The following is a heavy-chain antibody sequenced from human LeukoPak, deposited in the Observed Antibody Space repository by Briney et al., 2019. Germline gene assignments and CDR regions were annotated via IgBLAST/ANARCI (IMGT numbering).Heavy chain of an antibody. V-gene: IGHV3-30*02. Sequence: GSLRLSCAASGFTFSSYGMHWVRQAPGKGLEWVAFIRYDGSNKYYADSVKGRFTISRDNSKNTLYLQMNSLRAEDTAVYYCAKAAYSYGYLYYYYYYYMDVWGKGTTVTISS. CDR2: IRYDGSNK. CDR1: GFTFSSYG. CDR3: AKAAYSYGYLYYYYYYYMDV. D-gene: IGHD5-18*01. J-gene: IGHJ6*03.